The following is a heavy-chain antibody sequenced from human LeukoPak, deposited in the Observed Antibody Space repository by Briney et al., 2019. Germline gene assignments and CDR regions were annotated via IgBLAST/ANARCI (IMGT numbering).Heavy chain of an antibody. CDR1: GGSFSGYY. V-gene: IGHV4-34*01. CDR2: INHSGST. D-gene: IGHD5-18*01. CDR3: ARGRPYSYGPADFDY. Sequence: SETLSLTCAVYGGSFSGYYWSWIRQPPGKGLEWIGEINHSGSTNYNPSLKSRVTVSVDTSKNQFSLKLSSVTAADTAVYYCARGRPYSYGPADFDYWGQGTLVTVSS. J-gene: IGHJ4*02.